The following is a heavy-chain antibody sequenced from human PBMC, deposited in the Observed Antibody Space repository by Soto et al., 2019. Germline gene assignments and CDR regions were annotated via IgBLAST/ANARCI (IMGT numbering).Heavy chain of an antibody. CDR2: IYYSGST. D-gene: IGHD7-27*01. V-gene: IGHV4-61*01. CDR1: GGSVSSGSYY. J-gene: IGHJ4*02. CDR3: ARDVRGTGVDY. Sequence: SETLSLTCTVSGGSVSSGSYYWSWIRQPPGKGLEWIGYIYYSGSTNYNPSLKSRVTISVDTSKNQFSLKLSSVTAADTAVYYCARDVRGTGVDYWGQGTLVTVSS.